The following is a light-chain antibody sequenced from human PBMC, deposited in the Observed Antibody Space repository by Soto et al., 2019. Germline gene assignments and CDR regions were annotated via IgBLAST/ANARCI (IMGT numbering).Light chain of an antibody. J-gene: IGLJ2*01. Sequence: QSVLTQPPSVAGSPGQRVTLSCTGSSSNLGSGFDVQWYQQLPGTAPKLLIYYNYNRPSGVPDRFSGSKSGTSASLAITGLQADDEADYYCQSYDISLSGHVVFGVGTKLPVL. CDR3: QSYDISLSGHVV. CDR2: YNY. CDR1: SSNLGSGFD. V-gene: IGLV1-40*01.